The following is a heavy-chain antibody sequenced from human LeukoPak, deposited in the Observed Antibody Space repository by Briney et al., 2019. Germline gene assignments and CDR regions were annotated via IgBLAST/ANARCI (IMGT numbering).Heavy chain of an antibody. J-gene: IGHJ4*02. CDR2: INHSGST. CDR1: GGSFSGYY. V-gene: IGHV4-34*01. CDR3: ARGGYYDYIWGSYRSDYFDY. D-gene: IGHD3-16*02. Sequence: SETLSLTCAVYGGSFSGYYWSWIRQPPGKGLEWIGEINHSGSTNYNPSLKSRVTISVDTSKNQFSLKLSSVTAADTAVYYCARGGYYDYIWGSYRSDYFDYWGQGTLVTVPS.